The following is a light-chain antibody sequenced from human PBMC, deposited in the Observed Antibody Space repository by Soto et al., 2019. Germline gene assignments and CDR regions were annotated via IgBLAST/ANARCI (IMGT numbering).Light chain of an antibody. CDR2: AAS. J-gene: IGKJ5*01. CDR1: QGISTS. V-gene: IGKV1-9*01. Sequence: DIQLTQSPSFLSASVGDRVTITCRASQGISTSLAWYQQKPGKAPKLLTYAASTLQTGVPSRFSGSGSGTEFTLTISSLQAEDFATYYCQQVNSYPITFDQGTRLEIK. CDR3: QQVNSYPIT.